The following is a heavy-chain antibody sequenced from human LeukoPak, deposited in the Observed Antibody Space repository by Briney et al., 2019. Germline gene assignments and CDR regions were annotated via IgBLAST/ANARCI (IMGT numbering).Heavy chain of an antibody. Sequence: NPGGSLRLSCAASGFTFSSYSMIWVRQAPGKGLEWVSSISSTSRYIYYADSMKGRFTISRDNAKNSLFLQMNSLRAEDTAVYYCARGDVVPTSGPFDYWGQGTVVTVSS. D-gene: IGHD2-21*01. V-gene: IGHV3-21*01. CDR1: GFTFSSYS. J-gene: IGHJ4*02. CDR3: ARGDVVPTSGPFDY. CDR2: ISSTSRYI.